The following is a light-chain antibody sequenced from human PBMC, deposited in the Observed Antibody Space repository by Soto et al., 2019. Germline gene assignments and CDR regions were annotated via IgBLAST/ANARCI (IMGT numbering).Light chain of an antibody. CDR3: CSYAGSSPSKV. CDR1: SSDVGGYNY. Sequence: QSALTQPASVSGSPGQSITISCTGTSSDVGGYNYVSWFQQSPGKAPKVMIYEVTNRPSGVSNRFSGSKSGNTASLTISGLQAEDEADYYCCSYAGSSPSKVFGGGTKLTVL. V-gene: IGLV2-14*01. CDR2: EVT. J-gene: IGLJ3*02.